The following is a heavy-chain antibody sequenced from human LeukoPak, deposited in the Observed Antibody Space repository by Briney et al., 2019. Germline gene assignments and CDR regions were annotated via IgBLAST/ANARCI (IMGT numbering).Heavy chain of an antibody. V-gene: IGHV3-23*01. CDR1: GFTFSSYA. CDR3: AKDRSELLWFGELPGDDY. J-gene: IGHJ4*02. CDR2: ISGSGGST. Sequence: PGGSLRLSCAASGFTFSSYAMSWVRQAPGKGLEWVSAISGSGGSTYYADSVKGRFTISRDNSKNTLYLQMNSLRAEDTAVYYCAKDRSELLWFGELPGDDYWGQGTLVTVSS. D-gene: IGHD3-10*01.